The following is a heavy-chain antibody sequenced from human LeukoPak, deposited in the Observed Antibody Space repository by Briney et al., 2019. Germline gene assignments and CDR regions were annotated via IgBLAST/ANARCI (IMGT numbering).Heavy chain of an antibody. J-gene: IGHJ4*02. CDR3: TRGRRIVVPDATPPYFDY. Sequence: QSGRSLRLSCTASGFTFGDYAMSWVRQAPGKGLEWVGFIRRKAYGGTAEYAASVKGRFAISRDDSKTIAYLQINSLKTEDTAVYYCTRGRRIVVPDATPPYFDYWGQGTLVTVSS. V-gene: IGHV3-49*04. D-gene: IGHD2-2*01. CDR2: IRRKAYGGTA. CDR1: GFTFGDYA.